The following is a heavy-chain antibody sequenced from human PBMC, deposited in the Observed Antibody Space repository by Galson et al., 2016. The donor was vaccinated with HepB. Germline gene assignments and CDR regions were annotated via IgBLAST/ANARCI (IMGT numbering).Heavy chain of an antibody. V-gene: IGHV3-74*03. CDR3: ALEKIYVGSLDV. J-gene: IGHJ6*02. Sequence: SLRLSCAASGLNFSPYWMHWVRQVPGKGLMWLSHINSDGSITTYADSVRGRFSISRGNAKNTLYLHMNGLRAEDTAHYYCALEKIYVGSLDVWGQGTTATVSS. D-gene: IGHD3-10*01. CDR1: GLNFSPYW. CDR2: INSDGSIT.